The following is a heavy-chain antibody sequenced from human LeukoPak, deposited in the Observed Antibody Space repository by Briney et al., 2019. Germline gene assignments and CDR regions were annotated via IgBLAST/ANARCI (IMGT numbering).Heavy chain of an antibody. D-gene: IGHD6-13*01. V-gene: IGHV1-69*04. CDR2: IIPILGIV. J-gene: IGHJ4*02. Sequence: ASVKVSCKASGGTFSSYAISWVRQAPGQGLEWMGMIIPILGIVNYAQKFQGRVTITADKSTSTAYMELSSLRSEDTAVYYCAGPLIAAAGTYFDYWGQGTLVTVSS. CDR3: AGPLIAAAGTYFDY. CDR1: GGTFSSYA.